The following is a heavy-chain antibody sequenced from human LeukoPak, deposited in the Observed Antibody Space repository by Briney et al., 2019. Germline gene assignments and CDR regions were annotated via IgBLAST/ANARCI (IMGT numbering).Heavy chain of an antibody. D-gene: IGHD2-15*01. CDR3: ARTDLDCSGGSCPDY. CDR1: GFTFSSYS. J-gene: IGHJ4*02. CDR2: ISSSSSYI. V-gene: IGHV3-21*01. Sequence: GGSLRLSCAASGFTFSSYSMNWVRQAPGKGLKWVSSISSSSSYIYYADSVKGRFTISRDNAKDSLYLQMNSLRAEDTAVYYCARTDLDCSGGSCPDYWGQGTLVTVSS.